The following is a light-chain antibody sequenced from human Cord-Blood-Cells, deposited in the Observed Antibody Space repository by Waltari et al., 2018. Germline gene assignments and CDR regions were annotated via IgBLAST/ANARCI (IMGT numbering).Light chain of an antibody. Sequence: IQLTHSPSSLPASVGARVTITGRASQTISSYLNWYQQKPGKAPKLLIYAASSSQSGVPSRFSGSGSGTDFTLTISSLQAEDFATYYCQQSYSTPYSFGQGTKLEIK. CDR1: QTISSY. J-gene: IGKJ2*03. CDR3: QQSYSTPYS. CDR2: AAS. V-gene: IGKV1-39*01.